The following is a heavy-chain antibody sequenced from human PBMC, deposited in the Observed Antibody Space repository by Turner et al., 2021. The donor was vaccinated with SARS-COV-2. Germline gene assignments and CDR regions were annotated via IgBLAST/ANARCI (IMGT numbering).Heavy chain of an antibody. CDR1: GYTFTSYD. CDR2: MSPNSGNT. V-gene: IGHV1-8*01. D-gene: IGHD3-16*02. Sequence: QVQLVQSGAEVKKPGASVKVSCKASGYTFTSYDINWVRQATGHGREWMGWMSPNSGNTGYAQKFQGRVTMTRNTSISTAYMELSSLRSEDTAVYYCARGMFRFGGVIVRPFDYWGQGTLVTVSS. J-gene: IGHJ4*02. CDR3: ARGMFRFGGVIVRPFDY.